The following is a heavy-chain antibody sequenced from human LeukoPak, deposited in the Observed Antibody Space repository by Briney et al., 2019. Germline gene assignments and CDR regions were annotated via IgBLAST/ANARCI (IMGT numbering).Heavy chain of an antibody. CDR1: GLTFSSYW. CDR2: IKQDGSEK. Sequence: GGSLRLSCAASGLTFSSYWMSWVRQAPGKGLEWVADIKQDGSEKYYVDSVKGRFTISRDNAKNSLYLQMNSLRAEDTAVYYCARDVDYDILTGYQYFDYWGQGTLVTVSS. CDR3: ARDVDYDILTGYQYFDY. V-gene: IGHV3-7*01. D-gene: IGHD3-9*01. J-gene: IGHJ4*02.